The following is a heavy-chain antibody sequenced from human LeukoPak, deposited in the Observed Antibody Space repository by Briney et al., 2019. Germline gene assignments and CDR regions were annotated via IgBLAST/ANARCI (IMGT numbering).Heavy chain of an antibody. D-gene: IGHD3-22*01. CDR2: ISSSSSYI. Sequence: GALRLSCAASGFTFSSYSMNWVRQAPGKGLEWVSSISSSSSYIYYADSVKGRFTISRDNAKNSLYLQMNSLRAEDTAVYYCARDDSSRVFDYWGQGTLVTVSS. CDR1: GFTFSSYS. J-gene: IGHJ4*02. V-gene: IGHV3-21*01. CDR3: ARDDSSRVFDY.